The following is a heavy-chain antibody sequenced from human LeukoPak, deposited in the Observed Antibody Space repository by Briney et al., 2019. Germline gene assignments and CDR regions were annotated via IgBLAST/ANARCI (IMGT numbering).Heavy chain of an antibody. CDR2: VNHSGYT. D-gene: IGHD4-17*01. Sequence: SETLSLTCAVSGTSFSSYYWSWIRQPPGKGLEWIGEVNHSGYTNDNPSLKSRVTISVDTSKNQFSLRLRSVTAADTAVYFCARMTTGHDFWGEGTLVTVSS. V-gene: IGHV4-34*01. J-gene: IGHJ4*02. CDR1: GTSFSSYY. CDR3: ARMTTGHDF.